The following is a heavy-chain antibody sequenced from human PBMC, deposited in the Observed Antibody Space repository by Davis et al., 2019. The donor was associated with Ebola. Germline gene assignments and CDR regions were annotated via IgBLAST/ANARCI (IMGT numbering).Heavy chain of an antibody. CDR2: ISGSGGST. J-gene: IGHJ5*01. CDR3: AREEGSSRWQNNWFDY. Sequence: GGSLRLSCVASGFTFSSYAMSWVRQAPGKGLEWVSAISGSGGSTYYADSVKGRFTISRDNSKNTLYLQMNSLRAEDTAVYYCAREEGSSRWQNNWFDYWGQGTLVTVSS. V-gene: IGHV3-23*01. D-gene: IGHD2-2*01. CDR1: GFTFSSYA.